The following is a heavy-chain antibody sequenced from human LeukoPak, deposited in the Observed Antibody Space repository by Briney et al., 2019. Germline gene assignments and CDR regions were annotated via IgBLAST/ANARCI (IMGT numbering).Heavy chain of an antibody. J-gene: IGHJ6*03. V-gene: IGHV3-30*02. D-gene: IGHD2/OR15-2a*01. CDR1: GFTFSCYA. CDR2: IQYDGRNK. Sequence: PGGSLRLSCAASGFTFSCYAMLWVRQAPGKGLEWVAFIQYDGRNKCCADSVKGRFTVSRDNSKNTLYLQMNSLRVEDTAIYYCAKDKNESGDYSSMDVWGKGTTVTVSS. CDR3: AKDKNESGDYSSMDV.